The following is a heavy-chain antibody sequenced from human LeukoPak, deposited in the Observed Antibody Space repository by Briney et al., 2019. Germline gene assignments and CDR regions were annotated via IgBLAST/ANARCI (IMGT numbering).Heavy chain of an antibody. J-gene: IGHJ4*02. V-gene: IGHV3-64*01. CDR1: GFTFSSYA. Sequence: GGSLRLSCAASGFTFSSYAMHWVRQAPGKGLEYVSAISSNGGSTYYANSVKGRFTISRDNSKNTLYLQMGSLRAEDMAVYYCARGKPHYDFGCDYWGQGTLVTVSS. CDR2: ISSNGGST. D-gene: IGHD3-3*01. CDR3: ARGKPHYDFGCDY.